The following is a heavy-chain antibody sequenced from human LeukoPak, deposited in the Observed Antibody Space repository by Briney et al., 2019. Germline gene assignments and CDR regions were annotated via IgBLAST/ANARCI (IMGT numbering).Heavy chain of an antibody. Sequence: SVKVSCKASGGTFSSYAISWVRQAPGQGLEWMGRIIPILGIANYAQKFQGRVTITADKSTSTAYMELSSLRSEDTAVYYCAREGYGSSTSCYPGYFQHWGQGTLVTVSS. CDR2: IIPILGIA. D-gene: IGHD2-2*01. V-gene: IGHV1-69*04. J-gene: IGHJ1*01. CDR3: AREGYGSSTSCYPGYFQH. CDR1: GGTFSSYA.